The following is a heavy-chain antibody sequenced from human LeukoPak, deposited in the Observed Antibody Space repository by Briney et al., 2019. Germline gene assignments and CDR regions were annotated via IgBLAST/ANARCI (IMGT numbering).Heavy chain of an antibody. D-gene: IGHD6-19*01. CDR2: ISSSGSTI. J-gene: IGHJ3*02. CDR1: GFTFSTYE. V-gene: IGHV3-48*03. Sequence: TGGSLRLSCAASGFTFSTYEMNWVRQAPGKGLEWVSYISSSGSTIYYADSVKGRFTISRDNAKNSLYLQMNSLRAEDTAVYYCARGGEYRSSGWYDSRHDAFDIWGQGTMVTVSS. CDR3: ARGGEYRSSGWYDSRHDAFDI.